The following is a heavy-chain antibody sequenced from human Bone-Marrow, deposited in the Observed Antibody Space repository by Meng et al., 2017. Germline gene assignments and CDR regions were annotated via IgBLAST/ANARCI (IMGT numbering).Heavy chain of an antibody. V-gene: IGHV1-18*01. J-gene: IGHJ6*02. CDR1: GYTFTSYG. CDR3: ARAPPELLWFGECDV. D-gene: IGHD3-10*01. Sequence: ASVKVSCKASGYTFTSYGISWVRQAPGQGLEWMGWISAYNGNTNYAQKLQGRVTMTTDTSTSTAYMELRSLRSGDTAVYYCARAPPELLWFGECDVWGQGTTVTVSS. CDR2: ISAYNGNT.